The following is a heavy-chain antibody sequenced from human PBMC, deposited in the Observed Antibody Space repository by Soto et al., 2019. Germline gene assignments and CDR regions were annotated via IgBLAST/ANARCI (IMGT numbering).Heavy chain of an antibody. V-gene: IGHV1-69*01. CDR2: IIPVFGTA. Sequence: QEQLVQSGAEVKKSGSSVKVSCKDTGGLFSSYAVSWVRQAPGQGLEWMGGIIPVFGTAYYAQKFQGRVTITADESTNTAYMELSSPRSEDTAMYYCARGGSGYVWFNEYWGQGTLVTVSS. CDR1: GGLFSSYA. D-gene: IGHD3-22*01. CDR3: ARGGSGYVWFNEY. J-gene: IGHJ4*02.